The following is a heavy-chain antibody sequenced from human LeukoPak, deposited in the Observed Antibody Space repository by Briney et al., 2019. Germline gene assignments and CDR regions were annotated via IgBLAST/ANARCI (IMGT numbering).Heavy chain of an antibody. CDR3: ARDSGWFRFDY. V-gene: IGHV3-7*03. Sequence: GSLRLSCAVSGFTFSGFWMSWSRQAPGKGLEWVASINSDGSEGYYADVVKGRFTISRDNAKNSLYLQINSLRAEDTAVYYCARDSGWFRFDYWGQGTLVTVSS. CDR2: INSDGSEG. D-gene: IGHD6-13*01. J-gene: IGHJ4*02. CDR1: GFTFSGFW.